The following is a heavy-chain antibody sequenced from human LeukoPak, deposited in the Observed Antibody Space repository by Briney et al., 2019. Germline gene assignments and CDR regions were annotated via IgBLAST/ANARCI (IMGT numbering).Heavy chain of an antibody. V-gene: IGHV4-38-2*01. Sequence: SETLSLTCAVSGYSISSGYYWGWIRQPPGKGLEWIGSIYHSGSTYYNPSLKSRVTIPVDTSKNQSSLKLSSVTAADTAVYYCARPAGYFGSDAFDIWGQGTMVTVSS. CDR1: GYSISSGYY. CDR2: IYHSGST. J-gene: IGHJ3*02. CDR3: ARPAGYFGSDAFDI. D-gene: IGHD3-10*01.